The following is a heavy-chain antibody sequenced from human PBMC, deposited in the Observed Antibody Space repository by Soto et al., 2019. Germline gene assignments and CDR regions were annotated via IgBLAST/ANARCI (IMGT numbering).Heavy chain of an antibody. CDR2: IYWDDDK. CDR3: EHRGYSYGGVGFDP. V-gene: IGHV2-5*02. Sequence: QITLKESGPTLVKPTQTLTLTCTFSGFSLSTSGVGVGWIRQPPGKALEWLALIYWDDDKRYSPSLKSRLTITKDTSKNQVVLTMTNMDPVDTATYYCEHRGYSYGGVGFDPWGQGTLVTVSS. CDR1: GFSLSTSGVG. D-gene: IGHD5-18*01. J-gene: IGHJ5*02.